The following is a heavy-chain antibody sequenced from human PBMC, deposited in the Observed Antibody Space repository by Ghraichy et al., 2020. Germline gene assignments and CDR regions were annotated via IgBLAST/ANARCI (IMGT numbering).Heavy chain of an antibody. CDR1: GFTVSSNH. CDR2: IYSGGNK. J-gene: IGHJ4*02. Sequence: GGSLRLSCAASGFTVSSNHMSWVRQSVGKGLEWVSTIYSGGNKLYADSVKGRFTISRDSSKSTLYLQMNSLRVADTAVYFCLTFGGPIAPGYSGQGTLVSVAS. CDR3: LTFGGPIAPGY. V-gene: IGHV3-66*02. D-gene: IGHD3-16*01.